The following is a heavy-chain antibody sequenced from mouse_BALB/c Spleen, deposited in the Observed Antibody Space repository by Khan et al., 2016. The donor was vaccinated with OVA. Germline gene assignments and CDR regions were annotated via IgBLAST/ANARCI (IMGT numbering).Heavy chain of an antibody. V-gene: IGHV1-26*01. CDR3: ARGYDVFAS. CDR1: GYSFTLYY. D-gene: IGHD2-14*01. J-gene: IGHJ3*01. CDR2: VNPNTDNI. Sequence: VQLQQSGPDLVKPGASVKISCKASGYSFTLYYMSWVKQSHGKSLEWIGRVNPNTDNINYNQEFKGKAMLTVDKSSNTAYMELRSLTSEDSAGYFCARGYDVFASWGQGTLVTVSA.